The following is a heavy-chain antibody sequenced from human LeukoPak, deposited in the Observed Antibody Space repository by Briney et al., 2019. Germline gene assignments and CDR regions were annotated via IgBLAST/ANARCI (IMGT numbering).Heavy chain of an antibody. CDR2: IYSGGST. D-gene: IGHD2-21*02. V-gene: IGHV3-53*04. Sequence: GGSLRLSCAASGISVSSNYMSWVRQAPGKGLEWVSVIYSGGSTYYADSVKGQFTISRHNSRNTLYLQMNSLGPEDTAVYYCARDSRNCGGDCFSDSWGQGTLVTVSS. J-gene: IGHJ4*02. CDR3: ARDSRNCGGDCFSDS. CDR1: GISVSSNY.